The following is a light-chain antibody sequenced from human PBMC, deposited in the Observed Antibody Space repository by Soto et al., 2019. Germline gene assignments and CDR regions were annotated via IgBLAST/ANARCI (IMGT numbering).Light chain of an antibody. V-gene: IGKV3-20*01. CDR2: GAS. CDR3: QHYGRSAYT. J-gene: IGKJ2*01. Sequence: EIVLTQSPGTLSLSPGERATLSCRASQSVRSNYLAWYQQKPGQAPRLLIYGASSRATGIPDRFSGSGSGTDFTLTISRLEPEDLAVYYCQHYGRSAYTFGQGTTLEIK. CDR1: QSVRSNY.